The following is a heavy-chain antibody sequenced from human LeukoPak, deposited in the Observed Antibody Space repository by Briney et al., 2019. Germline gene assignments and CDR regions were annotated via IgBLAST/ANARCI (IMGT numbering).Heavy chain of an antibody. CDR2: IYYGGST. V-gene: IGHV4-59*08. D-gene: IGHD3-10*01. J-gene: IGHJ4*02. CDR1: GGSISRYY. CDR3: ARSSVSGTYSGGY. Sequence: TASETLSLTCTVSGGSISRYYWSWIRQPPGKGLEWIGYIYYGGSTYSNPSLKGRVTISADPSKNQFSLKVTSVTAADTAVYYCARSSVSGTYSGGYWGQGILVTVSS.